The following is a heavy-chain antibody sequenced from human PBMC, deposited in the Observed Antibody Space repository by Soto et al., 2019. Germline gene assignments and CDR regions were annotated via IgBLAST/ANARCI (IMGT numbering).Heavy chain of an antibody. V-gene: IGHV1-69*02. CDR3: ARGYCSGGSCYDNYYYYMDV. D-gene: IGHD2-15*01. J-gene: IGHJ6*03. Sequence: QVQLVQSGAEVKKPGSSVKVSCKASGGTFSSATISWVRQAPGQGLEWMGRVIPIFYIANYAQKFEGRVTITADKSTSTAYMELSSLRSEDTGVYYCARGYCSGGSCYDNYYYYMDVWGKGTTVTVSS. CDR1: GGTFSSAT. CDR2: VIPIFYIA.